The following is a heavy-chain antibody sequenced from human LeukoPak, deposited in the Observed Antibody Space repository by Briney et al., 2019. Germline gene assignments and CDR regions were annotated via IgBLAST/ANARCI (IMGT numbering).Heavy chain of an antibody. CDR3: ARTGSEWLLLVDY. D-gene: IGHD3-22*01. Sequence: PGGSLRLSCAASGFTFSSYSMNWVRQAPGKGLEWVAVISYDGSNKYYADSVKGRFTISRDNSKNTLYLQMNSLRAEDTAVYYCARTGSEWLLLVDYWGQGTLVTVSS. CDR2: ISYDGSNK. V-gene: IGHV3-30*03. J-gene: IGHJ4*02. CDR1: GFTFSSYS.